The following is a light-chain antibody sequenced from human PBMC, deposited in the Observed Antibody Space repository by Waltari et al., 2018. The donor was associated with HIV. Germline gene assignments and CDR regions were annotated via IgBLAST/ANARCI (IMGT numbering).Light chain of an antibody. J-gene: IGKJ3*01. Sequence: EIVLTQSPGTLSLSPGQRATLSCRASQRVSSGFLAWYQQKPGQAPRLLIYGASSRATGIPDRFSGSGSGTDFTLTISRLEPEDFAMYYCQQYGTSTTFGPGTKVDIK. CDR1: QRVSSGF. CDR2: GAS. V-gene: IGKV3-20*01. CDR3: QQYGTSTT.